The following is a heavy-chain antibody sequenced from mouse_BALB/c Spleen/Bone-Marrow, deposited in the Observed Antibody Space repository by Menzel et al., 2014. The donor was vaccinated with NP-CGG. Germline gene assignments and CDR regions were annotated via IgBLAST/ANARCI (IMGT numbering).Heavy chain of an antibody. D-gene: IGHD3-1*01. J-gene: IGHJ3*01. CDR1: GYTFTSYW. CDR2: IDPSDSET. V-gene: IGHV1-69*02. CDR3: ARGGYLFAY. Sequence: QVQLQQSGAELVKPGAPVKLSCKASGYTFTSYWMNWVKQRPGRGLEWIGRIDPSDSETHYNQKFKDKATLTVDKSSSTAYIQLSSLTSEGSAVYYCARGGYLFAYWGQGTLVTVSA.